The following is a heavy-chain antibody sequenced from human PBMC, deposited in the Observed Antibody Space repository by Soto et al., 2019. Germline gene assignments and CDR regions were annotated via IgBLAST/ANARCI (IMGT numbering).Heavy chain of an antibody. J-gene: IGHJ4*02. Sequence: TGGSLRLSCSASGFTFNIFAMHWVRQAPGKGLEYVSSISTNGGNTDYADSVKGRFTISRDNSKNTVYLQMSSLRAEDTAVYYCVKGEYYYDSSGYYPFDYWGRGTLVTVSS. D-gene: IGHD3-22*01. CDR2: ISTNGGNT. CDR3: VKGEYYYDSSGYYPFDY. CDR1: GFTFNIFA. V-gene: IGHV3-64D*06.